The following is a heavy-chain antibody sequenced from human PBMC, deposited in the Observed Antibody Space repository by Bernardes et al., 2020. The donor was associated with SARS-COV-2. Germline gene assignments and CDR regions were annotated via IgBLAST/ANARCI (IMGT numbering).Heavy chain of an antibody. CDR2: IYYSGST. CDR1: GGSISSYY. Sequence: SETRSLTGNVSGGSISSYYWSWTRQPQGKGLEWIGYIYYSGSTNFNHSLKSRGTISVDTPKNQFSLKLSSVAAADTAVYYWPRCLYSGPAYDSSGYYLGHLDCWGEGPPVTASS. J-gene: IGHJ4*02. D-gene: IGHD3-22*01. CDR3: PRCLYSGPAYDSSGYYLGHLDC. V-gene: IGHV4-59*01.